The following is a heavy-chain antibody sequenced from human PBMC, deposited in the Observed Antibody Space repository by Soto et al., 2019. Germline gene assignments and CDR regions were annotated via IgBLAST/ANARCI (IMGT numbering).Heavy chain of an antibody. V-gene: IGHV3-23*01. CDR1: GFTFSSYA. J-gene: IGHJ5*02. D-gene: IGHD2-15*01. CDR2: ISGSGGGT. Sequence: GGSLRLSCAASGFTFSSYAMSWFRQAPGKGLEWVSAISGSGGGTYYADSVKGRFTISRDNSKNTLYLQMNSLRAEDTAVYYCAKSGFYSILGYNWFDPWGQGTLVTVSS. CDR3: AKSGFYSILGYNWFDP.